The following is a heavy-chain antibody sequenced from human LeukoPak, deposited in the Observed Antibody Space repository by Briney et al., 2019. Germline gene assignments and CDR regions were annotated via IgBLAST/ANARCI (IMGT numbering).Heavy chain of an antibody. V-gene: IGHV3-74*01. Sequence: GGSLRLSCAASGIISSINWMHWVRQAPGNGLVWVSRINSDGTTTNYADSVRGRFTISRDSAKNTLYLQMNSLRAEDTAVYYCLSYVYRWNWGQGTLVTVSS. J-gene: IGHJ4*02. CDR3: LSYVYRWN. CDR1: GIISSINW. D-gene: IGHD3-16*02. CDR2: INSDGTTT.